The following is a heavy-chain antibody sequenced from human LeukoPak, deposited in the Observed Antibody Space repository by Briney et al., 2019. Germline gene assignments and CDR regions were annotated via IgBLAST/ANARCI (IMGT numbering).Heavy chain of an antibody. J-gene: IGHJ4*02. CDR2: IYHSGST. CDR3: ARVTAMAAAFDY. CDR1: GYSISSGHY. Sequence: PSETLSLTCTVSGYSISSGHYWGWIRQPPGKGLEWIGSIYHSGSTYYNPSLKSRVTISVDTSKNQFSLKLSSVTAADTAVYYCARVTAMAAAFDYWGQGTLVTVSS. D-gene: IGHD5-18*01. V-gene: IGHV4-38-2*02.